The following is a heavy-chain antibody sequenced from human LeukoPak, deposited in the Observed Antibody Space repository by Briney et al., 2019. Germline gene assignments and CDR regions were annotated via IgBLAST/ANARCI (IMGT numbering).Heavy chain of an antibody. CDR1: GNSISSSSYY. V-gene: IGHV4-39*07. CDR2: INYYGKT. D-gene: IGHD3-16*01. Sequence: PSETLSLTCTVSGNSISSSSYYWVWIRQPPGKGLEWIGSINYYGKTYYNPSVKSRVTISVDTSKNQFSPMVRSVTAADTAVYYCGRSAGFVHFDHWGQGTLVTVTS. CDR3: GRSAGFVHFDH. J-gene: IGHJ4*02.